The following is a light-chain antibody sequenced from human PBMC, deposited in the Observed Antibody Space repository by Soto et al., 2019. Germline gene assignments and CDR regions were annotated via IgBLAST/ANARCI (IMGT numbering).Light chain of an antibody. CDR2: QDY. V-gene: IGLV3-1*01. CDR3: QAWDTGTVI. CDR1: KLGNKN. Sequence: SYELTQPPSVSVSPGQTASITCSGNKLGNKNVCWYQQKTGQSPVLFIYQDYLRPSGVPERFSGSNSGNTATLTIRGTQAMDDADYYCQAWDTGTVIFGGGTKLTVL. J-gene: IGLJ2*01.